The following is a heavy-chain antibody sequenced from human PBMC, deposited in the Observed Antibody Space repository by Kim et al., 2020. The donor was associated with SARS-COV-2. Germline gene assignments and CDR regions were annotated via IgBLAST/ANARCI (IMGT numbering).Heavy chain of an antibody. CDR3: ANFES. V-gene: IGHV3-33*08. CDR1: GFTFSSYA. CDR2: IRSDGSNK. J-gene: IGHJ4*02. Sequence: GGSLRLSCAASGFTFSSYAMSWVRQAPGKGLEWVALIRSDGSNKYYADSVKGRFTISRDNSKNMLYLQMNSLRVEDTAVYYCANFESWGQGTLVTVSS.